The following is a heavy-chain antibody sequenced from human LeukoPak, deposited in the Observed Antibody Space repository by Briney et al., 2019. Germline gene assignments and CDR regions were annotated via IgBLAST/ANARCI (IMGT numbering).Heavy chain of an antibody. D-gene: IGHD3-22*01. Sequence: ASVKVSCRASGYTFTSYGFTWVRQAPGQGPEWMGWISAFDGNTNSAQKFQGRVTITADKSTSTAYMELSSLRSEDTAVYYCARSGDYYDSSYYFDYWGQGTLVTVSS. CDR1: GYTFTSYG. V-gene: IGHV1-18*01. CDR2: ISAFDGNT. J-gene: IGHJ4*02. CDR3: ARSGDYYDSSYYFDY.